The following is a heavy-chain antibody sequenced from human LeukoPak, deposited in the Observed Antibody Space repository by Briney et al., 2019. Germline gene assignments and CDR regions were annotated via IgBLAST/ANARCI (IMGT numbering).Heavy chain of an antibody. CDR3: ARDTGGSYYDY. CDR1: EFTFSSYW. J-gene: IGHJ4*02. V-gene: IGHV3-7*01. CDR2: IKQDGSEK. Sequence: SGGSLRLSCAASEFTFSSYWMSWVRQAPGKGLAWVANIKQDGSEKYYVDSVKGRFTISRDNAKNSLYLQMNSLRAEDTAVYYCARDTGGSYYDYWGQGTLVTVSS. D-gene: IGHD1-26*01.